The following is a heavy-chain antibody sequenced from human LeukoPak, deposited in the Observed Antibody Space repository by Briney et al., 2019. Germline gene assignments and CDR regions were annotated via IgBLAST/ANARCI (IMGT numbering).Heavy chain of an antibody. CDR1: GFIFTSYH. J-gene: IGHJ4*02. D-gene: IGHD1-14*01. V-gene: IGHV3-23*01. CDR3: AKDDEGRGPDLDF. Sequence: GGSLRLSCEASGFIFTSYHMTWVRQAPGKGLEWVSTISGSGGTTYYADSVRGRFTTSRVNSKNTLYLKMTSLRAEDTAVYYCAKDDEGRGPDLDFWGQGTLVSVYS. CDR2: ISGSGGTT.